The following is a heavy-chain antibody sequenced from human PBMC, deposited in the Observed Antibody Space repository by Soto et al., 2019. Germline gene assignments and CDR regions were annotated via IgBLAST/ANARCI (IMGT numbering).Heavy chain of an antibody. CDR3: ARAVTSARNFDY. Sequence: QVQLQESGPGLVKPSQTLSLTCTVSGGSISSGGYYWSWIRQHPGKGLEWIGYIYYSGSTYYNPSLKSRVTISVDPSKNQFSLKLSSVTAADTAVYYCARAVTSARNFDYWGQGTLVTVSS. D-gene: IGHD3-16*01. V-gene: IGHV4-31*03. CDR1: GGSISSGGYY. CDR2: IYYSGST. J-gene: IGHJ4*02.